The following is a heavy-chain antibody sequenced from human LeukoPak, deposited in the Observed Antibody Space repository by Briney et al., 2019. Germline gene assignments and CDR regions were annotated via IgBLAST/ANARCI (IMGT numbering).Heavy chain of an antibody. J-gene: IGHJ4*02. CDR2: IDSDGSST. Sequence: GGSLRLSCAASGFTFSNYWMNWVRQVPGKGLVWVSRIDSDGSSTSYADSVKGRFTISRDNAKNTLYLQMNSLRAEDAAVYYCTRDRPIDYWGQGTLVTVSS. CDR1: GFTFSNYW. CDR3: TRDRPIDY. V-gene: IGHV3-74*01.